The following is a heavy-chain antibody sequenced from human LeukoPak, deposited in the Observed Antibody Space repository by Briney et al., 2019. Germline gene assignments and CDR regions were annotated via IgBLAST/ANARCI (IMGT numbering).Heavy chain of an antibody. CDR1: GGSFSGYY. J-gene: IGHJ3*02. CDR2: IKHSGST. Sequence: SETLSLTCAVYGGSFSGYYWSWIRQPPGKGLEWIGEIKHSGSTNYNPSLKGRVTISVDTSKNQFSLKLSSVTAADTAVYYCASLGAPGDDAFDIWGQGTMVTVSS. CDR3: ASLGAPGDDAFDI. D-gene: IGHD1-26*01. V-gene: IGHV4-34*01.